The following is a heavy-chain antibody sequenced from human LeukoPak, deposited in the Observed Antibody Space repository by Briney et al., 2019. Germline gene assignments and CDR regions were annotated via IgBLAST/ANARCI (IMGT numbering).Heavy chain of an antibody. J-gene: IGHJ4*02. CDR3: ARHVGIAVEGRHYFDY. Sequence: PSETLSLTCSVSGGSISSSSSYWSWIRQPPGKGLEWIGEINHSGSTNYNPSLKSRVTISVDTSKNQFSLKLSSVTAADTAVYYCARHVGIAVEGRHYFDYWGQGTLVTVSS. V-gene: IGHV4-39*01. CDR2: INHSGST. CDR1: GGSISSSSSY. D-gene: IGHD6-19*01.